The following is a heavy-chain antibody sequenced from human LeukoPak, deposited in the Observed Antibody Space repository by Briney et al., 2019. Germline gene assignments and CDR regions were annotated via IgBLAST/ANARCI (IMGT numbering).Heavy chain of an antibody. D-gene: IGHD3-22*01. CDR1: GFTFSIYG. CDR3: AKPRDTSGIVDY. Sequence: PGGSLRLSCAASGFTFSIYGMHRVRQAPGKGLEWVSAISGSGGRTYYADSVKGRFTISRDNSKNTLYLQMNSLRAEDTVVYYCAKPRDTSGIVDYWGQGTLVTVSS. CDR2: ISGSGGRT. J-gene: IGHJ4*02. V-gene: IGHV3-23*01.